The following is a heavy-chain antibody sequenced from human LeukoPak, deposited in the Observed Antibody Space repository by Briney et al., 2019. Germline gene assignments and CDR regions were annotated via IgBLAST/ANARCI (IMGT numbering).Heavy chain of an antibody. D-gene: IGHD6-19*01. CDR2: VKQDGSEK. CDR3: ARGSGWYFY. V-gene: IGHV3-7*01. J-gene: IGHJ4*02. CDR1: GFTFSSHS. Sequence: GGSLRLSCTASGFTFSSHSMSWVRQAPGKGLEWVANVKQDGSEKYYVDSVKGRFTISRDNAKNSLYLQMNSLRAEDTAVYYCARGSGWYFYWGQGTLVTVSS.